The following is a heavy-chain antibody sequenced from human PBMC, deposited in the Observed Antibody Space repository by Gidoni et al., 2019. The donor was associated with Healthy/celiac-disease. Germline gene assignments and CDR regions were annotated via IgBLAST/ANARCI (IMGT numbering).Heavy chain of an antibody. Sequence: QVQLVESGGGVVQPGRSLRLSCAASGFTFSSYGMHWVRQAPGKGLEWGAVIWYDGSNKYYADSVKGRFTISRDNSKNTLYLQMNSLRAEDTAVYYCARENIVATGGDFRYYYYYGMDVWGQGTTVTVSS. CDR2: IWYDGSNK. D-gene: IGHD5-12*01. CDR1: GFTFSSYG. CDR3: ARENIVATGGDFRYYYYYGMDV. V-gene: IGHV3-33*01. J-gene: IGHJ6*02.